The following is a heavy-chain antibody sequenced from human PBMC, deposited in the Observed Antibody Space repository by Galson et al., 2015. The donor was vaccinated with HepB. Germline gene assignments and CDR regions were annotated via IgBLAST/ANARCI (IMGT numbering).Heavy chain of an antibody. CDR1: GFTFSSYS. Sequence: SCAASGFTFSSYSMSWVRQAPGKGLEWVPGINYSGGTTFYADFVKGRFTVSRDNSKNTLYLEMNSLRAEDTAVYYCAKDIGAGGNPAGWFDPWGQGTLVTVSS. D-gene: IGHD4-23*01. CDR2: INYSGGTT. V-gene: IGHV3-23*01. CDR3: AKDIGAGGNPAGWFDP. J-gene: IGHJ5*02.